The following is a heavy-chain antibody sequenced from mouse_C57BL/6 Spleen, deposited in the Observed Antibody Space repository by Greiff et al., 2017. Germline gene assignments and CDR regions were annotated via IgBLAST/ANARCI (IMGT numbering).Heavy chain of an antibody. CDR1: GYTFTSYG. V-gene: IGHV1-81*01. D-gene: IGHD2-4*01. J-gene: IGHJ3*01. Sequence: VQRVESGAELARPGASVKLSCKASGYTFTSYGISWVKQRTGQGLEWIGEIYPRSGNTYYNEKFKGKATLTADKSSSTAYMELRSLTSEDSAVYFCARGGDYDGAWFAYWGQGTLVTVSA. CDR2: IYPRSGNT. CDR3: ARGGDYDGAWFAY.